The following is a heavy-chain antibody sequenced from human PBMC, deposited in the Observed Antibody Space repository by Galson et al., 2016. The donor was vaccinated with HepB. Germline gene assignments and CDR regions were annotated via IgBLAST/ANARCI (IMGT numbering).Heavy chain of an antibody. D-gene: IGHD3-10*01. J-gene: IGHJ4*02. Sequence: SLRLSCAVSGFSVSDNYMTWVRQAPGKGLDWVSVLYTGGGTNYAYSVKGRFTISRDTSKNTLYLQMNGLRAEDTAVYYCAGGGDSGSQSYFDSWGQGTLVTVSS. CDR1: GFSVSDNY. CDR3: AGGGDSGSQSYFDS. CDR2: LYTGGGT. V-gene: IGHV3-53*01.